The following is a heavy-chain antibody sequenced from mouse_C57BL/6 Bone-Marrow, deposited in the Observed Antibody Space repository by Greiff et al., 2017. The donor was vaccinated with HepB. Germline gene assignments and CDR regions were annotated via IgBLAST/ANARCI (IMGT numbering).Heavy chain of an antibody. CDR3: ARYYYGSPFAY. J-gene: IGHJ3*01. Sequence: EVNLVESGGGLVKPGGSLKLSCAASGFTFSDYGMHWVRQAPEKGLEWVAYISSGSSTIYYADTVKGRFTISRDNAKNTLFLQMTSLRSEDTAMYYCARYYYGSPFAYWGQGTLVTVSA. CDR1: GFTFSDYG. D-gene: IGHD1-1*01. V-gene: IGHV5-17*01. CDR2: ISSGSSTI.